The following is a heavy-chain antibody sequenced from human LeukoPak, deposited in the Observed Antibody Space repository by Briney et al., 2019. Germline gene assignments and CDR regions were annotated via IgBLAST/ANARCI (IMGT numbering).Heavy chain of an antibody. Sequence: ASVKVSCKASGYTFTSYGISWVRQAPGQGLEWMGWISAYNGNTNYAQKLQGRVTMTTDTSTSTAYMELRSLRSDDTAVYYCARDSDYYDSSGFSGDAFDIWGQGTMVTVSS. J-gene: IGHJ3*02. V-gene: IGHV1-18*01. D-gene: IGHD3-22*01. CDR3: ARDSDYYDSSGFSGDAFDI. CDR1: GYTFTSYG. CDR2: ISAYNGNT.